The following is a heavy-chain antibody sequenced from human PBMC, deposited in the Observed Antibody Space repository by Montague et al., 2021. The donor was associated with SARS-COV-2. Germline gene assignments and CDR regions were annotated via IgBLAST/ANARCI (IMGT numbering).Heavy chain of an antibody. V-gene: IGHV4-39*07. Sequence: SETLSLTCAVSGGSINDNSYFWGWIRQPPGKGLEWIATIYYSGSTNYNPSLKSRVTISVDTSKNQFSLKLSSVTAADTAVYYCARASVLLWFGERSNWFDPWGQGTLVTVSS. CDR3: ARASVLLWFGERSNWFDP. J-gene: IGHJ5*02. CDR1: GGSINDNSYF. D-gene: IGHD3-10*01. CDR2: IYYSGST.